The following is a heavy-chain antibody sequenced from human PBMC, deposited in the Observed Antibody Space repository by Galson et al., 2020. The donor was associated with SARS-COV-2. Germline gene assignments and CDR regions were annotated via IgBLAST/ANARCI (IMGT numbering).Heavy chain of an antibody. CDR2: ISSDGSNS. V-gene: IGHV3-30*04. D-gene: IGHD1-26*01. J-gene: IGHJ4*02. Sequence: GGSLRLSCAASGFTFSNYVMHWVRQAPGKGPEWVAVISSDGSNSFYADSLKGRFTISRDNSKSTLYLQMNSLRAEDTAVYYCARGGEWELPYYVDYWCQGTLVTVSS. CDR1: GFTFSNYV. CDR3: ARGGEWELPYYVDY.